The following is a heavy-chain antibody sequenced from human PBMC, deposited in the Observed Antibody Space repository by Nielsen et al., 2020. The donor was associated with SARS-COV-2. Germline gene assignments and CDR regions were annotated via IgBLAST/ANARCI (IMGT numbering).Heavy chain of an antibody. D-gene: IGHD3-10*01. Sequence: GESLKISCAASGFTFDDYGMSWVRQAPGKGLEWVSAISGSGGSTYYADSVKGRFTISRDNSKNTLYLQMNSLRAEDTAVYYCAKVAGLLWFGESGDWYFDLWGRGTLVTVSS. CDR1: GFTFDDYG. V-gene: IGHV3-23*01. CDR2: ISGSGGST. CDR3: AKVAGLLWFGESGDWYFDL. J-gene: IGHJ2*01.